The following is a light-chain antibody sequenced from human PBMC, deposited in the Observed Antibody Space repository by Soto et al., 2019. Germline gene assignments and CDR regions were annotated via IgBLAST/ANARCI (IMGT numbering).Light chain of an antibody. Sequence: NFMLTQPHSVSESPGKTVTISCTGSSGSIVSNYVQWYQQRPGSVPTTVIYENNQRPSGVPDRFSGSIDRSSNSASLTISGLKTEDEADYYCQSYDSSNTYVVFGGGTKLTVL. CDR1: SGSIVSNY. V-gene: IGLV6-57*02. CDR2: ENN. CDR3: QSYDSSNTYVV. J-gene: IGLJ2*01.